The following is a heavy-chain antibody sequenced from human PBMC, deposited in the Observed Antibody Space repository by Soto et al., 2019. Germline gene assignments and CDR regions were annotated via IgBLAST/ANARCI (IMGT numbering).Heavy chain of an antibody. Sequence: PGGSLRLSCAASGFRFNSYAIIFVGQAPFKGLEWVSGISAVYERTSYAGSVKGRFSISRDSSKNTVYLQMSSLRGEDTALYYCAKGRSGEYYYYAMDVWGPGTTVTVSS. D-gene: IGHD6-25*01. CDR1: GFRFNSYA. CDR2: ISAVYERT. CDR3: AKGRSGEYYYYAMDV. J-gene: IGHJ6*02. V-gene: IGHV3-23*01.